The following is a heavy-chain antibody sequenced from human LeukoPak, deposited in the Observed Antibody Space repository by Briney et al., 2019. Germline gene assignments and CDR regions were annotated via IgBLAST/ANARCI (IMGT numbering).Heavy chain of an antibody. CDR3: TTEPRITMIVVVPY. V-gene: IGHV3-15*01. CDR2: IKSKTDGGTT. Sequence: GGSLRLSCAASGFTFSNAWMSWVRQAPGKGLEWVGRIKSKTDGGTTDYAAPVKGRFTISRDDSKNTLYLQMNSLKTEDTAVYYCTTEPRITMIVVVPYWGQGTLVTVSS. D-gene: IGHD3-22*01. CDR1: GFTFSNAW. J-gene: IGHJ4*02.